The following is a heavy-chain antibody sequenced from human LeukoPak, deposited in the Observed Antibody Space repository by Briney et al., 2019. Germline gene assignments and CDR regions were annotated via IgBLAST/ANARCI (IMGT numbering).Heavy chain of an antibody. V-gene: IGHV3-7*01. CDR3: AYGRWLQYHAFDI. D-gene: IGHD5-24*01. J-gene: IGHJ3*02. Sequence: PGGSLRLSCAAFGFTFSSYWMSWVRQAPGKGLEWVANIKQDGSEKYYVDSVKGRFTISRDNAKNSLYLQMNSLRAEDTAVYYCAYGRWLQYHAFDIWGQGTMVTVSS. CDR1: GFTFSSYW. CDR2: IKQDGSEK.